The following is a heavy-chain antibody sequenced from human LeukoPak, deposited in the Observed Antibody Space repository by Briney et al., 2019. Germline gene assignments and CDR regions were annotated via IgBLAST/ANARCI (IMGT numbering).Heavy chain of an antibody. Sequence: PGGSLRLSCAASGFTFSSYSMNWVRQAPGKGLEWVSSISSSSSYIYYADSVKGRFTISRDNAKNSLYLQMNSLRAEDTAVYYCARVTTHLTGDDYFDYWGQGTLVTVSS. CDR3: ARVTTHLTGDDYFDY. J-gene: IGHJ4*02. D-gene: IGHD3-16*01. CDR2: ISSSSSYI. V-gene: IGHV3-21*01. CDR1: GFTFSSYS.